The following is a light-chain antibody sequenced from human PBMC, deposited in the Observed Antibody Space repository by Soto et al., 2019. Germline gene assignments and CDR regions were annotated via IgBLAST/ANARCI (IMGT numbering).Light chain of an antibody. Sequence: QSALTQPASVSGSPGQSITISCTGTSSDVGGYNYVSWYQQHPGKAPKIMIYDVSNRPSGVXXRFSGSKSGNTASLTISGLQAEDEADYYCSSYTSSSTLLYVFGTGTKLTVL. V-gene: IGLV2-14*01. CDR1: SSDVGGYNY. CDR3: SSYTSSSTLLYV. CDR2: DVS. J-gene: IGLJ1*01.